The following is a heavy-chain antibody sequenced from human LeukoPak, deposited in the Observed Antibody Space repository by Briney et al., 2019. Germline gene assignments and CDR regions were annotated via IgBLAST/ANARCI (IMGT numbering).Heavy chain of an antibody. CDR3: ARLSRNSGSYLYYYYGMDV. V-gene: IGHV4-59*01. D-gene: IGHD1-26*01. Sequence: SETLSLTCTVSGGSISSYYWSWIRQPPGKGLEWIGYIYYSGSTNYNPSLKSRVTISVDTSKNQFSLKLGSVTAADTAVYYCARLSRNSGSYLYYYYGMDVWGQGTTVTVSS. J-gene: IGHJ6*02. CDR2: IYYSGST. CDR1: GGSISSYY.